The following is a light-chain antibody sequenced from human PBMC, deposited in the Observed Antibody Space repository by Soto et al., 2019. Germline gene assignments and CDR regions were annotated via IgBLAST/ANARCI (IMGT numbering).Light chain of an antibody. V-gene: IGLV2-11*01. CDR1: STDVGASNN. CDR3: CSYAVTFYV. Sequence: QSALTQPLSVSGPHGQSVTISCTGTSTDVGASNNVSWYQQLPGRAPKLMIYDVSERPSGVPDRFSGSKSGNTASLTISGLQADDEADYYCCSYAVTFYVFGTGTKVTVL. J-gene: IGLJ1*01. CDR2: DVS.